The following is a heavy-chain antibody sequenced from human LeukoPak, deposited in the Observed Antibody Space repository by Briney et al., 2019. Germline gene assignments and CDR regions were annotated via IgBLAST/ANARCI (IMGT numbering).Heavy chain of an antibody. J-gene: IGHJ4*02. CDR1: GFTFSSYA. CDR2: IKQDGSEK. Sequence: PGGSLRLSCAASGFTFSSYAMHWVRQAPGKGLEWVANIKQDGSEKYYVDSVKGRFTISRDNAKNSLYLQMSSLRAEDTAVYYCARDTLDAYSGSYSFDYWGQGTLVTVSS. V-gene: IGHV3-7*01. CDR3: ARDTLDAYSGSYSFDY. D-gene: IGHD1-26*01.